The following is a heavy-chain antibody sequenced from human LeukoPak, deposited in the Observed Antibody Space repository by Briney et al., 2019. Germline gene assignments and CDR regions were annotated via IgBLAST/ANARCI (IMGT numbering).Heavy chain of an antibody. CDR1: GGSVRDSSFH. D-gene: IGHD5/OR15-5a*01. J-gene: IGHJ5*02. CDR2: IYFTGST. V-gene: IGHV4-39*07. CDR3: ARARLGWFDP. Sequence: SETLSLTCTVSGGSVRDSSFHWGWLRQPPGKGLEWIGDIYFTGSTYYNPSVKSRVTISVDTSKNQFSLKLSSVTAADTAVYYCARARLGWFDPWGQGTLVTVSS.